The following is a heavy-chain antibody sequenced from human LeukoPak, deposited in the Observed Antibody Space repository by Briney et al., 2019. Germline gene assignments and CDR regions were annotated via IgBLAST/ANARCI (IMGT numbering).Heavy chain of an antibody. J-gene: IGHJ1*01. CDR1: GGTFSSHA. V-gene: IGHV1-69*13. D-gene: IGHD2-21*01. CDR2: IIPIFGTA. Sequence: SVNVSCKASGGTFSSHAISWVRQAPGQGLEWMGGIIPIFGTAKYAQKFQGRVTITADESTSTAYMELSSLRSEDTAVYYCARDSSEFRSLIPHWGQGTLVTVSS. CDR3: ARDSSEFRSLIPH.